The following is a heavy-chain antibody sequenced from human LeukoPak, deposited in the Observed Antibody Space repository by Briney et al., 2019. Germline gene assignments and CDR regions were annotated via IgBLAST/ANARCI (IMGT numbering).Heavy chain of an antibody. V-gene: IGHV4-59*11. CDR2: LYDSVRT. J-gene: IGHJ4*02. CDR3: ATIKRGDIYGYFDF. Sequence: SETLSLTCTVSGGSISSHYWSWLRQPPGKGLEWIAYLYDSVRTKDNPSLKGRVTLSADTSKNQHSLRLSSVTAADTAVYYCATIKRGDIYGYFDFWGQGILVTVSS. CDR1: GGSISSHY. D-gene: IGHD5-18*01.